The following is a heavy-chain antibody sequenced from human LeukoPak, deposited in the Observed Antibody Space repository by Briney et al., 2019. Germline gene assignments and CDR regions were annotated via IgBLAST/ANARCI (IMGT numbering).Heavy chain of an antibody. CDR3: AKNYYDSSGYYNWFDS. V-gene: IGHV3-23*01. J-gene: IGHJ5*01. D-gene: IGHD3-22*01. CDR1: GHIFNRYA. CDR2: HSGSGSRK. Sequence: PGVSLRLSCAASGHIFNRYAMHGPRGARGRGLEWVSDHSGSGSRKYYLDSVKGRFTISRDKSKNTLYLQMNSLRAEDTAVYYCAKNYYDSSGYYNWFDSWGQGTLVTVSS.